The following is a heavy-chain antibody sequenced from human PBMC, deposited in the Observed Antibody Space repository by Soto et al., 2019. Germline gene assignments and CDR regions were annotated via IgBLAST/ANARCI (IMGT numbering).Heavy chain of an antibody. V-gene: IGHV3-21*01. D-gene: IGHD5-12*01. CDR1: GFTFSSYS. CDR2: ISSGSTHI. Sequence: EVQLVESGGGLVKPGGSLRLSCAASGFTFSSYSMNWVRQAPGKGLEWVSCISSGSTHIYYADSVKGRFTISRDDANNPVSLHMNSLRVEDTAVSYCARGVATIHAWYLDLWGRGTLVTVSS. J-gene: IGHJ2*01. CDR3: ARGVATIHAWYLDL.